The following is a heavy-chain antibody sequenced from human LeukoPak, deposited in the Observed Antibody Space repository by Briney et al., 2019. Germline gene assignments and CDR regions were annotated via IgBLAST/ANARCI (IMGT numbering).Heavy chain of an antibody. CDR2: ISYDGSNK. D-gene: IGHD6-6*01. CDR1: GFTLSTYG. V-gene: IGHV3-30*18. J-gene: IGHJ4*02. Sequence: GGSLRLSCAGSGFTLSTYGMHWVRQAPGKGLEWVALISYDGSNKYYAESVKGRFTISRDTSKNTLYLQMNSLRAEDTAVYYCAKDRWRDGSSSFDNWGQGTLVTVSS. CDR3: AKDRWRDGSSSFDN.